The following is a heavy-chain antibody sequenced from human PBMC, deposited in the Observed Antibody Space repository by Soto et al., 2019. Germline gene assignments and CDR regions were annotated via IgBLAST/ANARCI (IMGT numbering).Heavy chain of an antibody. CDR3: ARRIPFGYGMDV. D-gene: IGHD2-21*01. V-gene: IGHV3-64*01. Sequence: EVQLVESGGGLVQPGGSLRLSCAASGFTFSSYAMHWVRQAPGKGLAYVSVITSNGGNTDYASFVKGRFTISRDNSKNTLYLQMGSLRAEDMAVYYCARRIPFGYGMDVWGQGTTVTVSS. J-gene: IGHJ6*02. CDR2: ITSNGGNT. CDR1: GFTFSSYA.